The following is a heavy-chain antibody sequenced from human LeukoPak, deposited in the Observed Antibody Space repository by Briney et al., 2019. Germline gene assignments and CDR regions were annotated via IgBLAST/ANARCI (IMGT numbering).Heavy chain of an antibody. CDR2: IYYSENT. V-gene: IGHV4-59*01. Sequence: SETLSLTCTVSGGSFSNYYWSWIRQPPGKGLEWIGYIYYSENTNYNPSLKSRVTISVDTSKNQYSLKLNSVTAADTAVYYCARVRYCSTNRCYDREFYNWGQGTLVTVSS. CDR3: ARVRYCSTNRCYDREFYN. CDR1: GGSFSNYY. J-gene: IGHJ4*02. D-gene: IGHD2-2*01.